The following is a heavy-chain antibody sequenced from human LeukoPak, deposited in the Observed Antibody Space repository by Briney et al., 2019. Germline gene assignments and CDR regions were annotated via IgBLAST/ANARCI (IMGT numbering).Heavy chain of an antibody. Sequence: ASVKVSCKASGGTFSSYAISWVRQAPGQGLEWMGGIIPILGTANYAQKFQGRVTITADESTSTAYMELSSLRSEDTAVYYCAREEQQLVPKYYYYYYGMDVWGQGITVTVSS. J-gene: IGHJ6*02. V-gene: IGHV1-69*13. CDR2: IIPILGTA. CDR1: GGTFSSYA. CDR3: AREEQQLVPKYYYYYYGMDV. D-gene: IGHD6-13*01.